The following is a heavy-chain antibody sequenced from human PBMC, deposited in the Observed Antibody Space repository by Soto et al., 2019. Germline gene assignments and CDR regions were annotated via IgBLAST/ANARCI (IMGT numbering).Heavy chain of an antibody. D-gene: IGHD1-26*01. CDR1: GFTFTSYG. J-gene: IGHJ3*02. CDR2: ISYDGTNE. V-gene: IGHV3-30*03. CDR3: ARDRRWELRSAFDI. Sequence: QVQLVESGGGVVQPGRSLRLSCAASGFTFTSYGMHWVRQAPGKGLEWVAVISYDGTNEYYADSVKGRITISRDNSKDTLYLQMNSLRAEDTAVYYCARDRRWELRSAFDIWGQGTMVTVSS.